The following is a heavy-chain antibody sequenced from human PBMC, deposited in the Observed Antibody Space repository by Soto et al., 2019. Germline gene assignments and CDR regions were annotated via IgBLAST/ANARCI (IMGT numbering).Heavy chain of an antibody. CDR3: AGGPGSGSYIVYYYYYGMDV. Sequence: PSETLSLTCTVSGYSISSGSYWAWIRQPPGKGPEWIASIYHGGTTFYNPSLKSRITISVDTSNNQFSLKLTSVTAADTAVYYCAGGPGSGSYIVYYYYYGMDVWGQGTTVTVSS. J-gene: IGHJ6*02. CDR1: GYSISSGSY. D-gene: IGHD3-10*01. V-gene: IGHV4-38-2*02. CDR2: IYHGGTT.